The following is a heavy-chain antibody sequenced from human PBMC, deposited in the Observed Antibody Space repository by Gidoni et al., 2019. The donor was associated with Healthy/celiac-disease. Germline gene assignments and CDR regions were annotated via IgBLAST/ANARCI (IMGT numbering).Heavy chain of an antibody. Sequence: EVQLVESGGGLVQPGGSLRLSCAASGFTFSSYSMNWVRQAPGKGLEWVSYISSSSSTIYYADSVKGRFTISRDNAKNSLYLQMNSLRDEDTAVYYCARWVREMATIKEDNYYYYYGMDVWGQGTTVTVSS. V-gene: IGHV3-48*02. CDR1: GFTFSSYS. CDR2: ISSSSSTI. J-gene: IGHJ6*02. D-gene: IGHD5-12*01. CDR3: ARWVREMATIKEDNYYYYYGMDV.